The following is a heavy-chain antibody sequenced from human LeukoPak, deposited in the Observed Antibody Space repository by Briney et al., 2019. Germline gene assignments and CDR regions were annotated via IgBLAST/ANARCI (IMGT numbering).Heavy chain of an antibody. J-gene: IGHJ4*02. Sequence: SETLSLTCAVYGDSLDNLYWSWVRQSPGKGLEWIGEVKVGGDTKYNPSLKSRVTMAADTSRNQFSLRLTFVTAAGTAIYYCARSFGWYALDVWGQGALVTVSS. D-gene: IGHD6-19*01. CDR2: VKVGGDT. CDR3: ARSFGWYALDV. CDR1: GDSLDNLY. V-gene: IGHV4-34*01.